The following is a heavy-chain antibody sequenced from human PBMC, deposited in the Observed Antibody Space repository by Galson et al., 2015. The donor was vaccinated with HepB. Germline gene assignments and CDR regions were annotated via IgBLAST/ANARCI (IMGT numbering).Heavy chain of an antibody. J-gene: IGHJ4*02. CDR1: GYTFTTYS. CDR2: INAGHGNT. CDR3: ARETQFRYFDWFIDY. D-gene: IGHD3-9*01. V-gene: IGHV1-3*01. Sequence: SVKVSCKASGYTFTTYSMHWVRQAPGQRPEWMGWINAGHGNTKYSQTFQDRLTITRDTSASTAYMELSSLRSEDTAVYYCARETQFRYFDWFIDYWGQETLVSVSS.